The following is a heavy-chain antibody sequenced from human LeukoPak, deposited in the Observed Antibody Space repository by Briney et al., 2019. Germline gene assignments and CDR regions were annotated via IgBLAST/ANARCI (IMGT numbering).Heavy chain of an antibody. Sequence: PGGSLRLSCAASGFTFSSYAMSWVRQAPGKGLEWVSAISGSGGSTYYADSVKGRLTISRDNSKNTLYLQMNSLRAEDTAVYYCAKGYSITGPKGVGFDYWGQGTLVTVSS. J-gene: IGHJ4*02. CDR2: ISGSGGST. CDR3: AKGYSITGPKGVGFDY. CDR1: GFTFSSYA. V-gene: IGHV3-23*01. D-gene: IGHD6-13*01.